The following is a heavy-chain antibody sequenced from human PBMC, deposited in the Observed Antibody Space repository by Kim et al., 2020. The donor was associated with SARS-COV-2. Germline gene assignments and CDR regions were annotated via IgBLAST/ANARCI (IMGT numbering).Heavy chain of an antibody. V-gene: IGHV4-30-2*01. CDR2: IYHSGST. CDR3: ARQGTANWFDP. CDR1: GGSISSGGYS. J-gene: IGHJ5*02. D-gene: IGHD2-21*02. Sequence: SETLSLTCAVSGGSISSGGYSWSWIRQPPGKGLEWIGYIYHSGSTYYNPSLKSRVTISVDRSKNQFSLKLSSVTAADTAVYYCARQGTANWFDPWGQGTLVTVSS.